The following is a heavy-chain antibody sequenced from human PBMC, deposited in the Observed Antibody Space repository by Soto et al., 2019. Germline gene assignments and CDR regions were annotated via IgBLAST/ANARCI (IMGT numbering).Heavy chain of an antibody. CDR3: AIGGYSGYERGDYYMDV. J-gene: IGHJ6*03. D-gene: IGHD5-12*01. CDR2: IIPILGIA. V-gene: IGHV1-69*02. CDR1: GGTFSSYT. Sequence: GASVKVSCKASGGTFSSYTISWVRQAPGQGLEWMGRIIPILGIANYAQKFQGRVTITADKSTSTAYMELSSLRSEDTAVYYCAIGGYSGYERGDYYMDVWGKGTTVTVSS.